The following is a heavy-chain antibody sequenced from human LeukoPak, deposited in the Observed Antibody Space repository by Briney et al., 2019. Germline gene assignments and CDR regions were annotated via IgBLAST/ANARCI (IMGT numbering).Heavy chain of an antibody. J-gene: IGHJ6*04. CDR1: GYSFTDYW. D-gene: IGHD3-10*01. CDR3: ARSDQLRWFGEPRRPFYYGMDV. Sequence: GESLQISCQTAGYSFTDYWIGWVRQMPGKGLEWMGIIYPGDSDTRYSPSFQGQVTISADKSIRTAYLQWSLKASDTAIYYCARSDQLRWFGEPRRPFYYGMDVWGKGTAVPVSP. V-gene: IGHV5-51*01. CDR2: IYPGDSDT.